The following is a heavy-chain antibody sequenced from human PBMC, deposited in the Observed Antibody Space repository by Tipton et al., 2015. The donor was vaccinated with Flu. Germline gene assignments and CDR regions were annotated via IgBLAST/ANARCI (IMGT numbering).Heavy chain of an antibody. Sequence: LRLSCTASGDSMRSCSYFWSWVRQPAGKGLEWIGRVDCSGTTNYNPSLKSRVTISIDTSKKHFSLKLSSLTAADTAVYYCARDHYDLRGEYFYEGMDVWGQGTTVTVSS. CDR1: GDSMRSCSYF. V-gene: IGHV4-61*02. CDR2: VDCSGTT. J-gene: IGHJ6*02. D-gene: IGHD3-16*01. CDR3: ARDHYDLRGEYFYEGMDV.